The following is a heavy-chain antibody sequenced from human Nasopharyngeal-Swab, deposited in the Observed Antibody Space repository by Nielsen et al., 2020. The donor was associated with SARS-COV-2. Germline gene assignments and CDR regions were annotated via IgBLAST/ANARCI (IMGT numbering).Heavy chain of an antibody. CDR2: IKHSGST. V-gene: IGHV4-34*01. Sequence: GSLRLSCAVYGGSLSGYYWSWIRQPPGKGLEWIGEIKHSGSTNYNPSLKSRVTISLDTSKNQFSLNLSSVTAADTAVYYCARRYWNYSYYYYFYIDAWGKGTTVTVSS. J-gene: IGHJ6*03. CDR1: GGSLSGYY. D-gene: IGHD1-7*01. CDR3: ARRYWNYSYYYYFYIDA.